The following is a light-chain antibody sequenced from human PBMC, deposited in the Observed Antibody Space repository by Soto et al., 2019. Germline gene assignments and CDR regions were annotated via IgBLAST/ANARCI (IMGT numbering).Light chain of an antibody. CDR1: QSVYNN. Sequence: EIVMTQSPATLSVSPWETATLSCRASQSVYNNLAWYQQRPGQAPRLLIHGASTRATGVPAKVSGSGSGTEFTLTISSLQSEDFAVYYCQQHDSWPRTFGQGTKVDI. CDR3: QQHDSWPRT. J-gene: IGKJ1*01. CDR2: GAS. V-gene: IGKV3-15*01.